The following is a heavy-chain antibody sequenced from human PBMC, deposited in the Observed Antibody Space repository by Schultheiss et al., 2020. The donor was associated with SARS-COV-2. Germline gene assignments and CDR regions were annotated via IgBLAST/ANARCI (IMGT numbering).Heavy chain of an antibody. Sequence: SETLSLTCTVSGGSISTYSWSWIRQPPGKGLEWIGYIYYSGSTNYNPSLKSRVTISVDKSKNQFSLKLSSVTAADTAVYYCARKRRSNYVGWFDPWGQGTLVTVSS. CDR2: IYYSGST. V-gene: IGHV4-59*12. D-gene: IGHD4-11*01. J-gene: IGHJ5*02. CDR3: ARKRRSNYVGWFDP. CDR1: GGSISTYS.